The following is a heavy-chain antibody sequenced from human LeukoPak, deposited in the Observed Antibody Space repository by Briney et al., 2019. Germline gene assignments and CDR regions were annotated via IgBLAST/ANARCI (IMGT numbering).Heavy chain of an antibody. V-gene: IGHV4-39*07. D-gene: IGHD3-3*01. CDR2: IYYSGST. Sequence: SETLSLTCTVSGGSISSSSYYWGWIRQPPGKGLEWIGSIYYSGSTYYNPSLKSRVTISVDTSKNQFSLKLSSVTAADTAVYYCARHRTYYDFHDAFDIWGQGTMVTVSS. J-gene: IGHJ3*02. CDR1: GGSISSSSYY. CDR3: ARHRTYYDFHDAFDI.